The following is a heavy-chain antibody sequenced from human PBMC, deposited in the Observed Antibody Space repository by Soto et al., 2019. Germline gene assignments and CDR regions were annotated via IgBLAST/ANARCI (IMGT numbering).Heavy chain of an antibody. Sequence: QVQLQESGPGLVKPSETLSLTCTVSGGSMSSHYWTWLRQPPGKGLEWIGYISYSGSTYYNPSLKSRVTISADTTRNQFSLKLSSVIAADTAVYYCARADPDASGGYWGQGTLVTVSS. V-gene: IGHV4-59*11. J-gene: IGHJ4*02. CDR3: ARADPDASGGY. CDR1: GGSMSSHY. D-gene: IGHD2-8*02. CDR2: ISYSGST.